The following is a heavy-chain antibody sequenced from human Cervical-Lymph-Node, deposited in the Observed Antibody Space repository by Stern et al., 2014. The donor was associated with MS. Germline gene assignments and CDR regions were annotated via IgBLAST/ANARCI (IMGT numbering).Heavy chain of an antibody. Sequence: VQLVESGGSVVQPGRSLRLSCAASTFTFSVFAMHWVRQAPGKGLEWVAVISYDAKTQFYVDSVKGRFTVSRDNSKNTLSLQMNNLRPEDTAVYYCARQMTHGPCDLWGRGTLVTVS. D-gene: IGHD2-21*02. CDR1: TFTFSVFA. V-gene: IGHV3-30*04. CDR3: ARQMTHGPCDL. J-gene: IGHJ2*01. CDR2: ISYDAKTQ.